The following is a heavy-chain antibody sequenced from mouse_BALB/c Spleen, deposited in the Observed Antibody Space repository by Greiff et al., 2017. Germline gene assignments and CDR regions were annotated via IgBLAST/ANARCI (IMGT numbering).Heavy chain of an antibody. J-gene: IGHJ3*01. V-gene: IGHV14-2*02. CDR3: ARHYYGSSYPAY. CDR2: IDPEDGET. D-gene: IGHD1-1*01. CDR1: GYTFTSYW. Sequence: VQLKQPGAELVKPGASVKMSCKASGYTFTSYWMHWVKQRPGQGLEWIGRIDPEDGETKYAPKFQGKATITADTSSNTAYLQLSSLTSEDTAVYYCARHYYGSSYPAYWGQGTLVTVSA.